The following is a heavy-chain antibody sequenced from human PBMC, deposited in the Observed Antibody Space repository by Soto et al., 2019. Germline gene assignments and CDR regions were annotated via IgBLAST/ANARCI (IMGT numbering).Heavy chain of an antibody. V-gene: IGHV4-39*01. CDR3: ARLEGLATIAYYFDY. CDR2: IYYSGST. Sequence: QLQLQESGPGLVKPSETLSLTCTVSGGSVSSSNYYWGWIRQSPGKGLEWIGSIYYSGSTYYNPSLESRVTISVYKSRNQCSLKVISVTAADTAVYYCARLEGLATIAYYFDYWGQGTLVTVSS. CDR1: GGSVSSSNYY. D-gene: IGHD3-9*01. J-gene: IGHJ4*02.